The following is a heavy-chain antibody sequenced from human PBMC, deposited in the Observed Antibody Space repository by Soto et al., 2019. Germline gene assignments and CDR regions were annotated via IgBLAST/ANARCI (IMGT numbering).Heavy chain of an antibody. D-gene: IGHD3-22*01. CDR3: ARLPFRYDSSGYYYVFDY. Sequence: PSETLSLTCTVSGGSISSYYWSWIRQPPGKGLEWIGYIYYSGSTNYNPSLKSRVTISVDTSKNQFSLKLSSVTAADTAVYYCARLPFRYDSSGYYYVFDYWGQGTLVTVS. J-gene: IGHJ4*02. CDR2: IYYSGST. V-gene: IGHV4-59*08. CDR1: GGSISSYY.